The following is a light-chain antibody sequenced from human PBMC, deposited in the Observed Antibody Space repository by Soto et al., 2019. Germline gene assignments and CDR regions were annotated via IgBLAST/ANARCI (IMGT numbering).Light chain of an antibody. CDR1: QSVSSY. Sequence: EIVLTQSPATLSLSPGERATLSCRASQSVSSYLAWYQQKPGQAPRLLIYDAFNRAAGIPARFSGSGSGTDFTPPISSLEPEVFAVYYCQHRSNWPITVGQGTRREIK. CDR3: QHRSNWPIT. CDR2: DAF. V-gene: IGKV3-11*01. J-gene: IGKJ5*01.